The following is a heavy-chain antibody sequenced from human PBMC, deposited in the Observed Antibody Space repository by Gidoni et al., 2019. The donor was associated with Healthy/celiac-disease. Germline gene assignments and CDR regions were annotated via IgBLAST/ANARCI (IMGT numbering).Heavy chain of an antibody. CDR1: GYSISSGYY. V-gene: IGHV4-38-2*01. J-gene: IGHJ3*02. Sequence: QVQLQESGPGLVPPSATLSLTCAVSGYSISSGYYWGWIRQPPGKGLEWIGSIYHSGSTYYNPSRKSRVTISVDTSKNQFSLKLSSVTDADTAVYYCARQRGGSYPHVDFDIWGQGTMVTVSS. CDR2: IYHSGST. CDR3: ARQRGGSYPHVDFDI. D-gene: IGHD1-26*01.